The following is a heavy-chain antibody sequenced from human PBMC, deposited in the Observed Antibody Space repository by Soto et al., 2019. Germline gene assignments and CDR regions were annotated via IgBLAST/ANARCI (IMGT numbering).Heavy chain of an antibody. V-gene: IGHV1-46*01. CDR2: INPSGGST. Sequence: ASVKVYCKASGYTFTRYDIHWVRQAPGQGLEWMGVINPSGGSTTYAQKFQDRVTMTRDTSTSTVYMELSSLRSEDTAVYYCARENWFDPWGQGTLVTVSS. J-gene: IGHJ5*02. CDR1: GYTFTRYD. CDR3: ARENWFDP.